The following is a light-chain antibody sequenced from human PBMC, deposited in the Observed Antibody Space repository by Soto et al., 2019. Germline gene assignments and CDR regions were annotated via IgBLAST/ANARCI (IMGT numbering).Light chain of an antibody. CDR3: QQSYITPRT. Sequence: DIRMTQSPSSQSASVGDRITITCRASLSISSSLHWYQQKPGKAPRLLIYAASRLQSGAPSRFSGSGSGTDFTLTITSLQPEDFATYYCQQSYITPRTFGQGTKVDIK. J-gene: IGKJ1*01. CDR1: LSISSS. CDR2: AAS. V-gene: IGKV1-39*01.